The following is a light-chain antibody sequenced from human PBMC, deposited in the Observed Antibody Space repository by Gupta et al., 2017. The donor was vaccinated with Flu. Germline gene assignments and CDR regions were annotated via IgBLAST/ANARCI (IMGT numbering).Light chain of an antibody. V-gene: IGKV1-12*01. CDR3: QQCENFPRT. CDR2: AAI. CDR1: QNIYNW. Sequence: QMSQSPSSVSASVGDRVTITCRASQNIYNWLAWYQQKPGKAPKLLIYAAISLDSGVPSRFSGTGSATDFALTITSLQPDDFATYYCQQCENFPRTFGEGTKVEIK. J-gene: IGKJ4*01.